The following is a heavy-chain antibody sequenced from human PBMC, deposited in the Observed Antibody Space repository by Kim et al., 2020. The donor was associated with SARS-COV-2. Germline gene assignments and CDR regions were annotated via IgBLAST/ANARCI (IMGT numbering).Heavy chain of an antibody. Sequence: SLRLSCATSGFSLDDSAMHWVRQAPGKGLEWVSGINYNSGRIGYADSVKGRFTISRDNAKNSLYLQMNSLRDEDTALYFCAKARLTDSNWFDPWGQGTLVSVSS. CDR1: GFSLDDSA. J-gene: IGHJ5*02. V-gene: IGHV3-9*01. CDR2: INYNSGRI. CDR3: AKARLTDSNWFDP. D-gene: IGHD6-25*01.